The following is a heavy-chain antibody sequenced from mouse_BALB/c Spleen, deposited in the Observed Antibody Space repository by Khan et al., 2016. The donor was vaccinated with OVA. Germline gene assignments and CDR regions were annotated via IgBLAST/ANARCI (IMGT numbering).Heavy chain of an antibody. V-gene: IGHV3-2*02. CDR3: GSMIVYYYGSSVEGYYVGD. CDR1: GYSITSDYA. CDR2: ISYSGDT. Sequence: EVQLQESGPGLVKPSQSLSLTCTVTGYSITSDYAWNWIRQFPGNKLEWMGYISYSGDTAYKPSLKSRISITRDTSKNQFFLQLNSVTTEDTATDYGGSMIVYYYGSSVEGYYVGDGGRGTTLTVAA. J-gene: IGHJ2*01. D-gene: IGHD1-1*01.